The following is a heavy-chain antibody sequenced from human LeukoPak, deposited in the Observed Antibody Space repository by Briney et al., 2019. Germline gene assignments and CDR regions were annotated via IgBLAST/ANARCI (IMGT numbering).Heavy chain of an antibody. V-gene: IGHV3-53*01. Sequence: GGSLRLSCVASEFTVSSNYMSWVRQAPGKGLEWVSVIYSGGSTYYEDSVKGRFTISRDNAKNSLYLQMNSLRAEDTAVYYCARDALEYSSSSTNLDYWGQGTLVTVSS. CDR2: IYSGGST. CDR3: ARDALEYSSSSTNLDY. CDR1: EFTVSSNY. D-gene: IGHD6-13*01. J-gene: IGHJ4*02.